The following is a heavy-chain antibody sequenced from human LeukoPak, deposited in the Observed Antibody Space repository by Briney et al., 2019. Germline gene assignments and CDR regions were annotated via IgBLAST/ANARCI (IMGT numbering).Heavy chain of an antibody. CDR3: ARETPFGESSSGFDP. J-gene: IGHJ5*02. CDR2: IDISGDT. CDR1: GGSIGSYY. D-gene: IGHD3-10*01. Sequence: TSETLSLTCTVSGGSIGSYYWSWIRQPAGRGLEWIGCIDISGDTNYNPSLTSRLTMSVDTSKKHLYLNLSSVTAADTAVYYCARETPFGESSSGFDPWGQGTLVTVSS. V-gene: IGHV4-4*07.